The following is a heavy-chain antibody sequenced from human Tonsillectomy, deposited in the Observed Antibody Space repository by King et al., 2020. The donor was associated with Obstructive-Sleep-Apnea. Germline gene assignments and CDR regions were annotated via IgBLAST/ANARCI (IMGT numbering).Heavy chain of an antibody. V-gene: IGHV3-21*01. Sequence: VQLVESGGGLVKPGGSLRLSCAASGFTFSSYSMNWVRQAPGKGLEWVSSISSSSSYMYYADSMKGRFTISRDNAKNSLYLQMNSLRAEDTAVYYCARDNAPGFSYDYGRGFDYWGQGTLVTVSS. D-gene: IGHD3-16*01. CDR2: ISSSSSYM. CDR3: ARDNAPGFSYDYGRGFDY. CDR1: GFTFSSYS. J-gene: IGHJ4*02.